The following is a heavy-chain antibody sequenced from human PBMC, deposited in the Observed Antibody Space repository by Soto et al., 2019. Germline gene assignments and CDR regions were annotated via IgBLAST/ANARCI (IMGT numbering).Heavy chain of an antibody. J-gene: IGHJ6*02. V-gene: IGHV3-21*01. D-gene: IGHD3-3*01. CDR3: ARVGPYGADFWSGYYAPGGMDV. Sequence: GGSLRLSCAASGGTFISYSMNLVRQATGKGLEWVSSISSSSSYIYYADSVKGRFTISRDNAKNSLYLQMNSLRAEDTAVYYCARVGPYGADFWSGYYAPGGMDVWGQGTTVTVSS. CDR1: GGTFISYS. CDR2: ISSSSSYI.